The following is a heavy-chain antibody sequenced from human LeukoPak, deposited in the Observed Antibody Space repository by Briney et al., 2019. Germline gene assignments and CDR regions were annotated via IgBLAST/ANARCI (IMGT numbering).Heavy chain of an antibody. CDR3: TSHHSVRQLWFWYFDF. D-gene: IGHD3-10*01. J-gene: IGHJ4*02. CDR1: GGAFNPISDF. CDR2: ISYSGST. V-gene: IGHV4-39*01. Sequence: PSETLSLTCALSGGAFNPISDFWGSIRQPPGEGLGWIGAISYSGSTYYSLYLRSKVRISIDTSKNQFSLKLTSVTAADTAMYYCTSHHSVRQLWFWYFDFWGQGSLVTASA.